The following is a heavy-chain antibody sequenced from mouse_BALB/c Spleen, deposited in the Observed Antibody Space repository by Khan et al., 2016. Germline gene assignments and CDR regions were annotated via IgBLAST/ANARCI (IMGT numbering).Heavy chain of an antibody. V-gene: IGHV5-6-5*01. CDR2: ISSGGSS. CDR1: GFTFSSYA. Sequence: EVELVESGGGLVKPGGSLKLSCAASGFTFSSYAMSWVRQTPEKRLEWVASISSGGSSFYPDILKDRFTISRDNARNILSLQMSSLRSVDTAMYYCTTKVYYFDYWGQGTTLTVSS. J-gene: IGHJ2*01. CDR3: TTKVYYFDY.